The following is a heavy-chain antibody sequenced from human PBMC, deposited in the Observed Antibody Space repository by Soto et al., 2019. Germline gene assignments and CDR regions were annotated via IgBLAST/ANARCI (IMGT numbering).Heavy chain of an antibody. CDR3: APSLYCSSTSCYPPFDY. D-gene: IGHD2-2*01. CDR1: GYIFTTYA. V-gene: IGHV1-3*01. J-gene: IGHJ4*02. CDR2: ITPDNGTT. Sequence: ASVKVSCKASGYIFTTYAIHWVRQAPGQRLEWMGWITPDNGTTKYAQNFQGRVTITADKSTSTAYMELSSLRSEDTAVYYCAPSLYCSSTSCYPPFDYWGQGTLVTVSS.